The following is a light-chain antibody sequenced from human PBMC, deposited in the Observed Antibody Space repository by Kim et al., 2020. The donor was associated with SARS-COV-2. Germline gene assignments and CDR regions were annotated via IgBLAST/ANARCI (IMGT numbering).Light chain of an antibody. J-gene: IGKJ5*01. CDR1: QSISSY. CDR2: AAS. CDR3: QQSYSTPET. V-gene: IGKV1-39*01. Sequence: SASVGDRVTITCRASQSISSYLNWYQQKPGKAPKLLIYAASSLQSGVPSRFSGSGSGTDFTLTISSPQPEDFATYYCQQSYSTPETFGQGTRLRLN.